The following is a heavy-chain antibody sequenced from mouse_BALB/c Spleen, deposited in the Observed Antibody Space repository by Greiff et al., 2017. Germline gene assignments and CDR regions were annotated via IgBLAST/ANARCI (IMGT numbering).Heavy chain of an antibody. D-gene: IGHD3-1*01. J-gene: IGHJ4*01. CDR3: ASLAELVAMDY. CDR2: ISSGGSYT. V-gene: IGHV5-9-3*01. CDR1: GFTFSSYA. Sequence: EVKLVESGGGLVKPGGSLKLSCAASGFTFSSYAMSWVRQTPEKRLEWVATISSGGSYTYYPDSVKGRFTISRDNAKNTLYLQRSSLRSEDTAMYYCASLAELVAMDYWGQGPSVTVSS.